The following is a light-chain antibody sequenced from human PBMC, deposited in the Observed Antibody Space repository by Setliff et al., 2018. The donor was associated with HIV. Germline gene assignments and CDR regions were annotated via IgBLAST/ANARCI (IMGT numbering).Light chain of an antibody. J-gene: IGKJ4*01. CDR2: WAS. CDR1: QSLLSSADNYNY. Sequence: IVMTQSPDSLAVSLGERATVKRKSSQSLLSSADNYNYLAWYQQKTGQPPKLLFYWASDRESGVPDRFSVSGSATDFTLTITNLQAEDVAVYYCQQYYSSPITFGGGTKVDIK. CDR3: QQYYSSPIT. V-gene: IGKV4-1*01.